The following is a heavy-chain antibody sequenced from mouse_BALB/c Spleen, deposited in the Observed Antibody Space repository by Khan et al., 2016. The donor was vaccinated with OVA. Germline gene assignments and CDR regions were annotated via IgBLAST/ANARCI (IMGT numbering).Heavy chain of an antibody. D-gene: IGHD4-1*01. CDR2: IDPANDNS. CDR1: GFNIKDTH. Sequence: EVQVVESGAELVKPGASVKLSCTASGFNIKDTHMHWVKQRPEQGLEWIGRIDPANDNSKYDPRFQGKATITADTSYNTAYLHLSSLTSEDTAVYYCAPAGTGDYFDYWGQGTTLTVSS. CDR3: APAGTGDYFDY. J-gene: IGHJ2*01. V-gene: IGHV14-3*02.